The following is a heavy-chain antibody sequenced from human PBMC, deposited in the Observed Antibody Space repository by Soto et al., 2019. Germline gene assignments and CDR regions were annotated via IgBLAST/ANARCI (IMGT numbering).Heavy chain of an antibody. CDR3: ARETSTGNYYMDV. D-gene: IGHD2-2*01. CDR2: ISTSSSNI. V-gene: IGHV3-48*01. J-gene: IGHJ6*03. Sequence: GGSLRLSCAASGVSFSYYGMNWVRQAPGKGLEWVSYISTSSSNIYYADSVKGRFTISRDNAKNSLSLQMNSLRAADKAVYYCARETSTGNYYMDVWGKGTTVTVSS. CDR1: GVSFSYYG.